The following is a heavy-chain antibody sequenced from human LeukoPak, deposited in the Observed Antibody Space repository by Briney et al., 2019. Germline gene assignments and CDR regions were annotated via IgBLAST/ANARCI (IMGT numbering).Heavy chain of an antibody. D-gene: IGHD1-26*01. Sequence: GGSLRLSCAASGFTFSSYSMNWVRQAPGKGLEWVSYISSSSSTINYADSVKGRFTISRDNAKNSLYLQMNSLRAEDTAVYFCARGGSYSLAIGYWGQGTLVTVSS. CDR1: GFTFSSYS. CDR2: ISSSSSTI. CDR3: ARGGSYSLAIGY. J-gene: IGHJ4*02. V-gene: IGHV3-48*01.